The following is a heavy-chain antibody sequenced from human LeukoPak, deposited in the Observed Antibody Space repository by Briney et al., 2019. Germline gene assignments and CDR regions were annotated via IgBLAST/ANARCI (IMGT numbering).Heavy chain of an antibody. CDR2: IYDNGRT. CDR3: ARASAGIGYFDT. D-gene: IGHD3-16*01. J-gene: IGHJ4*02. V-gene: IGHV4-59*01. Sequence: SETLSLTCTVSGVSFSNDYWSWVRQAPGKGLEWIGYIYDNGRTNYSPSLRSRITMSIDTSQNQFSLKLSSVTAADTAVYYCARASAGIGYFDTWGRGSLVTVSS. CDR1: GVSFSNDY.